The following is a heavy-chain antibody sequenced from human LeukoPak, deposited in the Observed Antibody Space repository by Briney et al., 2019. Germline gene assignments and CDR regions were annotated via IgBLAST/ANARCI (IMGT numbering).Heavy chain of an antibody. CDR2: ISARGGRT. CDR1: GFTLSSYD. V-gene: IGHV3-23*01. J-gene: IGHJ4*02. Sequence: GGSLRLSSAASGFTLSSYDMSSVRQAPGKGLAWVSAISARGGRTYYADSVKGRFTISRDEPKNTLYLQMNSLRAEDTAVYYCANNDYNNPEGWGQGTLVTVSS. D-gene: IGHD4-11*01. CDR3: ANNDYNNPEG.